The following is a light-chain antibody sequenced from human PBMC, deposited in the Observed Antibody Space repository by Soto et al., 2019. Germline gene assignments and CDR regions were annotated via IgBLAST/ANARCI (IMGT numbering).Light chain of an antibody. CDR2: DAS. CDR1: QSVSSY. J-gene: IGKJ5*01. Sequence: EIVLTQSPATLSLSPGERATLSCRASQSVSSYLAWYQQKPGQAPRLLIYDASNRATGIPARFSGSGSGTVFTLTISSLEPEDFAVYYCQQRSNWPPRPTFGQGTRLEIK. CDR3: QQRSNWPPRPT. V-gene: IGKV3-11*01.